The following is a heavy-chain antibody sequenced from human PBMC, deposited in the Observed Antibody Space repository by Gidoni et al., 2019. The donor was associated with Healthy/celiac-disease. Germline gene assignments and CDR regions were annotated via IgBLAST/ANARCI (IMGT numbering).Heavy chain of an antibody. CDR3: ALILTGTIDY. CDR2: IDWDDDK. J-gene: IGHJ4*02. V-gene: IGHV2-70*15. D-gene: IGHD1-20*01. Sequence: QVTLRESGPALVNPTQTLTLTCTFSGFSLSTSGMCVSWIRQPPGKALEWLARIDWDDDKYYSTSLKTRLTISKDTSKSQVVLTMTNMDPVDTATYYCALILTGTIDYWGQGTLVTVSS. CDR1: GFSLSTSGMC.